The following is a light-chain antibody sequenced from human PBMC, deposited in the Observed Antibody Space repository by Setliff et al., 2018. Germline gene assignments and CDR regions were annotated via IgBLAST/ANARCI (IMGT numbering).Light chain of an antibody. CDR1: KLGDKY. Sequence: SYELTQPPSVSVSPGQTASITCSGDKLGDKYACWYQQKPGQSPVLVIYQDSKRPSGIPERFSGSNSGNTATLTISGTQAMDEADYYCQAWDSSTAVVGGGTK. V-gene: IGLV3-1*01. CDR3: QAWDSSTAV. J-gene: IGLJ3*02. CDR2: QDS.